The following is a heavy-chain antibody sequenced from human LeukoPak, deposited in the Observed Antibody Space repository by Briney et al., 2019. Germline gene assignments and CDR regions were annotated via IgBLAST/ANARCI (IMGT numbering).Heavy chain of an antibody. V-gene: IGHV3-30*02. J-gene: IGHJ4*02. Sequence: PGGSLGLSCAASGFTFSSYGMHWVRQAPGKGLEWVAFIRYDGSNKYYADSVKGRFTISRDNSKHTLYLQMNSLRAEDTAVYYCASAYYDYVWGSYRHHPLDYWGQGTLVTVSS. CDR3: ASAYYDYVWGSYRHHPLDY. D-gene: IGHD3-16*02. CDR2: IRYDGSNK. CDR1: GFTFSSYG.